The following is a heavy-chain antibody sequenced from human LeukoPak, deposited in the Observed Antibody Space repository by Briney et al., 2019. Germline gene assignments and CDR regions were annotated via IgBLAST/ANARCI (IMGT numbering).Heavy chain of an antibody. J-gene: IGHJ2*01. V-gene: IGHV3-21*01. Sequence: GGSLRLSCAASGFSFTFYGFNWVRQAPGKGLEWVSSISSSAYHTYYADTVKGRFTISRDNAKDSLYLQMNSLRAEDTAVYYCARMGTAGSIFGYGYLGGYFDLWGRGTLVTVSS. D-gene: IGHD3-3*01. CDR2: ISSSAYHT. CDR1: GFSFTFYG. CDR3: ARMGTAGSIFGYGYLGGYFDL.